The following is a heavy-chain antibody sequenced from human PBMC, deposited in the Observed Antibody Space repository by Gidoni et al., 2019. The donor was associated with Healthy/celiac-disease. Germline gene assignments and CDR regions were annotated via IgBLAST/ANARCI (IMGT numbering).Heavy chain of an antibody. CDR3: AKDRYGSGSYYYFDY. Sequence: EVQLVESGGGLVQPGRSLRLSCAASGFPFDDYAMHWVRPAPGKGLEWVSGISWNSGSIGYADSVKGRFTISRDNAKNSLYLQMNSLRAEDTALYYCAKDRYGSGSYYYFDYWGQGTLVTVSS. D-gene: IGHD3-10*01. CDR2: ISWNSGSI. V-gene: IGHV3-9*01. CDR1: GFPFDDYA. J-gene: IGHJ4*02.